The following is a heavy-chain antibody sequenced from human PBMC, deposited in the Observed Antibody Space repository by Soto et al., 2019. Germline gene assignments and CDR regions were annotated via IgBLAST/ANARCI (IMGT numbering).Heavy chain of an antibody. CDR3: ARVTTSGYTGHAYDY. D-gene: IGHD5-12*01. J-gene: IGHJ4*02. CDR1: GFTFSSYW. Sequence: EVQLVESGGGLVQPGGSLRLSCAPSGFTFSSYWMSWVRQAPGKGLEWVASINRDGSEKYYVDSVKGRFTISRDNAKNSLYLQMNSLRAADTAVYYCARVTTSGYTGHAYDYWGQGTLVTVSS. CDR2: INRDGSEK. V-gene: IGHV3-7*01.